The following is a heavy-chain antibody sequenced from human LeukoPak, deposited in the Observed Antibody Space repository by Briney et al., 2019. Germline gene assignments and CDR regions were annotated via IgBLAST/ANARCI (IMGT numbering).Heavy chain of an antibody. CDR2: ISYDGSNK. CDR3: SKDLERHTVGYFDS. V-gene: IGHV3-30-3*01. D-gene: IGHD1-1*01. CDR1: GFTFSSYA. J-gene: IGHJ4*02. Sequence: GGSLRLSCAASGFTFSSYAMHWVRQAPGKGLEWVAVISYDGSNKYYADSVKGRFTISRDNSENLLYLQMTSLGAEDTAIYYCSKDLERHTVGYFDSWGQGVLVTVSS.